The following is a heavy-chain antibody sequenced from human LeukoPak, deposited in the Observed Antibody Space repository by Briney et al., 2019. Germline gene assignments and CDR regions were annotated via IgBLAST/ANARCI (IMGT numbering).Heavy chain of an antibody. CDR1: GFNFNSYT. CDR3: AKDLRPDGVDNFDH. Sequence: GGSLRLSCAASGFNFNSYTMNWVRQAPGKGLQWVANILASGSPTYYADCVKGRFIISRDNSKNTVYLQMNSLRVEDTAIYYCAKDLRPDGVDNFDHWGQGILVTVSS. CDR2: ILASGSPT. D-gene: IGHD2-8*01. J-gene: IGHJ4*02. V-gene: IGHV3-23*01.